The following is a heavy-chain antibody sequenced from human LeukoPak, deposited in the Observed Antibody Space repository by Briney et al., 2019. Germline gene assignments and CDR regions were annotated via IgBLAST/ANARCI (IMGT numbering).Heavy chain of an antibody. V-gene: IGHV1-8*02. CDR2: MNPNSGNT. J-gene: IGHJ4*02. D-gene: IGHD7-27*01. Sequence: ASVKVSCKASGYTFTGYYMHWVRQAPGQGLEWMGWMNPNSGNTGYAQKFQGRVTMTRDTSISTAYMELSSLRSEDTAVYYCARNYLGFSYWGQGTLVTVSS. CDR3: ARNYLGFSY. CDR1: GYTFTGYY.